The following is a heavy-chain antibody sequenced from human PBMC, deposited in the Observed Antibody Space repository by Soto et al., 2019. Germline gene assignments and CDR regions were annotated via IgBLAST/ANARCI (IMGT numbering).Heavy chain of an antibody. CDR2: IIPIFGTA. Sequence: ASVKVSCKASGGTFSSYAISWVRQAPGQGLEWMGGIIPIFGTANYAQKFQGRVTITADESTSTAYMELSSLRSEDTAVYYCARDPQYYYDSSGYYSRENAFDIWGQGTTVTVSS. D-gene: IGHD3-22*01. V-gene: IGHV1-69*13. CDR3: ARDPQYYYDSSGYYSRENAFDI. J-gene: IGHJ3*02. CDR1: GGTFSSYA.